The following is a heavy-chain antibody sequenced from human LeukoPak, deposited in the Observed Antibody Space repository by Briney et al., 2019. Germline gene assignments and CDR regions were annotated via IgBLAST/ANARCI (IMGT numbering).Heavy chain of an antibody. CDR1: GFSFSGYA. V-gene: IGHV3-23*01. CDR3: AKDGSYGEYFQH. D-gene: IGHD4-17*01. CDR2: INPSGGST. J-gene: IGHJ1*01. Sequence: GGSLRLSCAASGFSFSGYAMSWVCQAPGKGLEWVSVINPSGGSTYYADSVKGRFTISRDNSKNTLYLQVDSLRAEDTAVYYCAKDGSYGEYFQHWGQGTLVTVSS.